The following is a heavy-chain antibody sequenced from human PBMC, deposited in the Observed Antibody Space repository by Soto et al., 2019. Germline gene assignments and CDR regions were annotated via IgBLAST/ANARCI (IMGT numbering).Heavy chain of an antibody. Sequence: EVQLVESGGGLIQPGGSLRLSCAASGFTVSSNYMSWVRQAPGKGLEWVSVIYSGGSTYYADSVKGRFTISRDNSKNTLYFQMNTLRAEYTAVYYCARNYDSTAGGAFDLWGRGTMVTVSS. CDR3: ARNYDSTAGGAFDL. CDR1: GFTVSSNY. D-gene: IGHD3-22*01. CDR2: IYSGGST. V-gene: IGHV3-53*01. J-gene: IGHJ3*01.